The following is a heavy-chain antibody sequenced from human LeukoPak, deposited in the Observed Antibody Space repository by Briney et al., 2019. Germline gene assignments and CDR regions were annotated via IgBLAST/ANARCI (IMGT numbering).Heavy chain of an antibody. J-gene: IGHJ6*03. Sequence: PGGSLRLSCAASGFTFSNYWMHWVRQDPGKGLVWVSSISSSSSYIYYADSVKGRFTISRDNAKNSLYLQMNSLRAEDTAVYYCARVAGYYYYMDVWGKGTTVTVSS. CDR3: ARVAGYYYYMDV. D-gene: IGHD6-13*01. CDR2: ISSSSSYI. V-gene: IGHV3-21*01. CDR1: GFTFSNYW.